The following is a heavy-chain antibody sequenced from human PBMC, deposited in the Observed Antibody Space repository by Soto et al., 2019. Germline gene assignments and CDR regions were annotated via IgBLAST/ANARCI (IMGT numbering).Heavy chain of an antibody. CDR2: ITSDTKTI. Sequence: EVQLVESGGGLVQPGGSLRLSCAASGFRFSIYSMNWVRQAPGKGLEWSAYITSDTKTIKYADSVKGRFTISRDNDKNLVYLQMISLRDEDTAVYYCARSVEGHFDYWGQGTVVTVST. D-gene: IGHD6-19*01. CDR3: ARSVEGHFDY. CDR1: GFRFSIYS. J-gene: IGHJ4*02. V-gene: IGHV3-48*02.